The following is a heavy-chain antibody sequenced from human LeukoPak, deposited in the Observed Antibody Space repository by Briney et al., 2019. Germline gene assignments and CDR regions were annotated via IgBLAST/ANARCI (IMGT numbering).Heavy chain of an antibody. Sequence: PGGSPRLSCAASGFTFSYYWMSWVRQAPGKGLEWVANIKQDGSEKYYVDSVKGRFTISRDNSKNTLYLQMNSLRAEDTAVYYCAISTVTTAGWSRELDYWGQGTLVTVSS. J-gene: IGHJ4*02. V-gene: IGHV3-7*03. CDR3: AISTVTTAGWSRELDY. CDR2: IKQDGSEK. CDR1: GFTFSYYW. D-gene: IGHD4-17*01.